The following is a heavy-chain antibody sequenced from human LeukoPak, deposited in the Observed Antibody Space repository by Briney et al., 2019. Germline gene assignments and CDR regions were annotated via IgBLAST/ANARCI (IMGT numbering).Heavy chain of an antibody. J-gene: IGHJ4*02. V-gene: IGHV3-21*04. D-gene: IGHD3-10*01. CDR1: GFTFSSYS. CDR2: ISSSSSYI. Sequence: PGGSLRLSCAASGFTFSSYSMNWVRQAPGKGLEWVSSISSSSSYIYYADSVKGRFTISRDNAKNSLYLQMNSLRAEDTALYYCAKDKGEYYYGSGSPTGYFDYWGQGTLVTVSS. CDR3: AKDKGEYYYGSGSPTGYFDY.